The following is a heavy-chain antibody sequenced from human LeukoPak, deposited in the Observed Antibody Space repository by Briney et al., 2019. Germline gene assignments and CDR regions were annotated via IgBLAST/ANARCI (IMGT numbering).Heavy chain of an antibody. CDR2: INPSGGST. Sequence: ASVKVSCKASGYTFTSYYMHWVRQAPGQGLEWMGIINPSGGSTSYAQKFQGRVTMTRDTSTSTVYMELSSLRSEDTAVYYCARDRIEYSSSFDYYYYMDVWGKGTTVTVSS. CDR3: ARDRIEYSSSFDYYYYMDV. D-gene: IGHD6-6*01. J-gene: IGHJ6*03. V-gene: IGHV1-46*01. CDR1: GYTFTSYY.